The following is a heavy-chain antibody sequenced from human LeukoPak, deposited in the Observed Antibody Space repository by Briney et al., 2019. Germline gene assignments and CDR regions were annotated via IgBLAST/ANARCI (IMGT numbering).Heavy chain of an antibody. CDR1: GLTFRNYW. J-gene: IGHJ4*02. D-gene: IGHD3-16*01. CDR2: LDHDRSVT. Sequence: GGSLRLSCAASGLTFRNYWMHWVRQAPGKGLVWVSRLDHDRSVTTYADSARGRFTISRDNAKNMVYLQMSSLRVEDTAVYYCATGLGYYYDYWGQGTLVTVSA. V-gene: IGHV3-74*01. CDR3: ATGLGYYYDY.